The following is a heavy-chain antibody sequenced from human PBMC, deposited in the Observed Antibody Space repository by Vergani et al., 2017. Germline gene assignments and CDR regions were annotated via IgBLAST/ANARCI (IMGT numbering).Heavy chain of an antibody. CDR2: ISFDGTTK. D-gene: IGHD5-24*01. Sequence: HVQMVESGGGVVQPGRSLRLSCAVSGFRFSDYGMHWVRQAPGKGLEWVAVISFDGTTKYYADSVKGRFSISRDNAKSSLFLQMDSLRAEDTAVYYCARDHRDYNNYPGTFDIWGQGSMVTVSS. V-gene: IGHV3-30*03. CDR3: ARDHRDYNNYPGTFDI. CDR1: GFRFSDYG. J-gene: IGHJ3*02.